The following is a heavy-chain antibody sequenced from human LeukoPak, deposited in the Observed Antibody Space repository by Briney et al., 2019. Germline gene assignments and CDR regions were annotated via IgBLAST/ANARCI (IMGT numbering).Heavy chain of an antibody. Sequence: PSETLSLTCTVSGGSISSYYWSWTRQPPGKGLEWIGYIYYSGSTNYNPSLKSRVTISVDTSKNQFSLKLSSVTAADTAVYYCARGGAYYYYYGMDVWGQGTTVTVSS. D-gene: IGHD6-25*01. CDR3: ARGGAYYYYYGMDV. CDR1: GGSISSYY. CDR2: IYYSGST. J-gene: IGHJ6*02. V-gene: IGHV4-59*01.